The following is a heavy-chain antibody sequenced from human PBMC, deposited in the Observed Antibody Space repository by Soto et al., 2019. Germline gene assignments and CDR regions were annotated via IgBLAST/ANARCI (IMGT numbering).Heavy chain of an antibody. Sequence: QIEQVQSGAEMKNPGASVKVSCKASGYTFTSYGISWVRQAPGQGLEWMGWISGFNDDTNLAQRFQGRITVTKDTSTSTAYMELRSLKSDDTAVYYCARSGSYYPARNWFGPWGQGTLVTVSS. D-gene: IGHD3-10*01. V-gene: IGHV1-18*01. J-gene: IGHJ5*02. CDR3: ARSGSYYPARNWFGP. CDR1: GYTFTSYG. CDR2: ISGFNDDT.